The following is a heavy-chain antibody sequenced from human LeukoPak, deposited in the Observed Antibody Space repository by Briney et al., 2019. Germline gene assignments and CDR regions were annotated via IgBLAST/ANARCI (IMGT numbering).Heavy chain of an antibody. V-gene: IGHV3-33*01. D-gene: IGHD1-26*01. CDR1: GFTFSSYG. CDR3: ARGIGGSYPHFDY. J-gene: IGHJ4*02. Sequence: GGSLRLSCAASGFTFSSYGMHWVRQAPGKGLEWVAVIWYDGSNKYYADSVKGRFTISRDNSKNTLYLQMNSLRAEDTAVYYCARGIGGSYPHFDYWGQGTLVTVPS. CDR2: IWYDGSNK.